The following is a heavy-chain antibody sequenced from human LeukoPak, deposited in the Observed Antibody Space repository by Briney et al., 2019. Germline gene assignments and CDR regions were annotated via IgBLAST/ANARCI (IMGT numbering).Heavy chain of an antibody. Sequence: SETLSLTCTVSGGSISSYYWSWIRQPSGKGLEYIGYVYDTGSANYSPSLKSRVTISVDTSKNQFSLKLSSVTAADTAKYFCARAKPGSPPDYWGQGTLVTVSS. CDR2: VYDTGSA. V-gene: IGHV4-59*01. CDR3: ARAKPGSPPDY. CDR1: GGSISSYY. J-gene: IGHJ4*02. D-gene: IGHD3-10*01.